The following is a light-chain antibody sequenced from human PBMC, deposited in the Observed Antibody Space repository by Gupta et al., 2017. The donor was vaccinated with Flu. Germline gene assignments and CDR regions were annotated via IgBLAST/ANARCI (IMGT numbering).Light chain of an antibody. CDR1: QRISSW. CDR2: KAS. CDR3: QQEDSYPYS. Sequence: DIQMTQSPSTLSASVGDRVTITCRASQRISSWLAWSQQKPGKAPKLLIYKASSLESGVPSRFSGSGSGTEFTLTISSLQPDDFATYYCQQEDSYPYSFGQGTKLEIK. J-gene: IGKJ2*03. V-gene: IGKV1-5*03.